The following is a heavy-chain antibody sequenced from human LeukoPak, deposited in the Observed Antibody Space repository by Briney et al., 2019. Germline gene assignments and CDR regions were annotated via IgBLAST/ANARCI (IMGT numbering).Heavy chain of an antibody. Sequence: SETLSLTCAVSGYSISRGYYWGWIRQPPGKGLEWIGSIYHSGSTYYNPSLKSRVTISVDTSKKQFSLKLSSVTAADTAMDYCARAFTVTTNYFDYWGQGTLVTVSS. J-gene: IGHJ4*02. CDR1: GYSISRGYY. CDR2: IYHSGST. V-gene: IGHV4-38-2*01. D-gene: IGHD4-17*01. CDR3: ARAFTVTTNYFDY.